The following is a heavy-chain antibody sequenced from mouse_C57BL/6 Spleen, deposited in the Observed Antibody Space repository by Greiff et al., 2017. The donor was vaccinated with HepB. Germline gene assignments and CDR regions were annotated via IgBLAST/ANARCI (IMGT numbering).Heavy chain of an antibody. D-gene: IGHD2-5*01. V-gene: IGHV1-15*01. CDR3: TRRAYYSNWYYFDN. CDR2: IDPETGGT. J-gene: IGHJ2*01. CDR1: GYTFTDYE. Sequence: VQLVESGAELVRPGASVTLSCKASGYTFTDYEMHWVKQTPVHGLEWIGAIDPETGGTAYNQKFKGKAILTADKSSSTAYMELRSLTSEDSAVYYCTRRAYYSNWYYFDNWGQGTTLTVAS.